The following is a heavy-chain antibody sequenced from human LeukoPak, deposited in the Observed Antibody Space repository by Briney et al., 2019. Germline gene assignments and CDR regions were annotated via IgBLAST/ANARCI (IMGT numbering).Heavy chain of an antibody. V-gene: IGHV3-30*02. CDR2: IRFDGSYE. J-gene: IGHJ6*03. Sequence: PGGSLRLSCAASGFTFSSCGMHWVRQAPGKGLEWVTFIRFDGSYEDYADSVKGRFTISRDNSKNTLYLQMNSLRAEDTALYYCARVRVGYCSGGSCSRGGKAMDVWGKGTTVTISS. D-gene: IGHD2-15*01. CDR3: ARVRVGYCSGGSCSRGGKAMDV. CDR1: GFTFSSCG.